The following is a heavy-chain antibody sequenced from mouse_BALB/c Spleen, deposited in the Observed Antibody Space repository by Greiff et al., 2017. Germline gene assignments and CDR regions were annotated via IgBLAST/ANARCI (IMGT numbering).Heavy chain of an antibody. CDR2: ISSGGGST. CDR1: GFAFSSYD. CDR3: ARELFAY. J-gene: IGHJ3*01. V-gene: IGHV5-12-1*01. Sequence: EVHLVESGGGLVKPGGSLKLSCAASGFAFSSYDMSWVRQTPEKRLEWVAYISSGGGSTYYPDTVKGRFTISRDNAKNTLYLQMSSLKSEDTAMYYCARELFAYWGQGTLVTVSA.